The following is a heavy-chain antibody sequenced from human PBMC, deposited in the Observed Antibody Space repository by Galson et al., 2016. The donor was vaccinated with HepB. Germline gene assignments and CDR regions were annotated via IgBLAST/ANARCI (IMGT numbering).Heavy chain of an antibody. D-gene: IGHD3-22*01. CDR2: IYPSDSDV. J-gene: IGHJ4*02. Sequence: QSGAEVKKPGESLKISCKGSGYSFTSYWIDWVRQMPGRGLEWMGTIYPSDSDVRYSPSFQGQVTISADKSIGTAYLQWSSLKAPDTAMYYCTRLDTRGHYYWGQGTLITVAS. CDR3: TRLDTRGHYY. CDR1: GYSFTSYW. V-gene: IGHV5-51*01.